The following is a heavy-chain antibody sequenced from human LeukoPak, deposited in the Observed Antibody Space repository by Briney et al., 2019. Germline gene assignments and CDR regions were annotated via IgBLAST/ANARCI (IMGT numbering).Heavy chain of an antibody. CDR2: IYHSGST. CDR1: GHSIINSYY. Sequence: SETLSLTCTDSGHSIINSYYWGWIRQPPGKGLEWIGSIYHSGSTYYNPSLKSRVTISVDTSKNQFSLKLNSVTAADTAVYYCARDSGYCSSTSCPYYYYYMDVWGKGTTVTVSS. CDR3: ARDSGYCSSTSCPYYYYYMDV. V-gene: IGHV4-38-2*02. D-gene: IGHD2-2*01. J-gene: IGHJ6*03.